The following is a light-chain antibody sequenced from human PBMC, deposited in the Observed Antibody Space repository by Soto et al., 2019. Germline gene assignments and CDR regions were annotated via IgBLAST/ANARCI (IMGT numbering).Light chain of an antibody. CDR1: QSVSSY. Sequence: EIVLTQSPATLSLSPGERATLSCRASQSVSSYLAWYQQKPGQAPRLLIYEASNRGTGIPARFSGSGSGTDFTLTISSLEPEDFAVYYCQHRRNWPLTFGGGTKVEF. CDR2: EAS. CDR3: QHRRNWPLT. J-gene: IGKJ4*01. V-gene: IGKV3-11*01.